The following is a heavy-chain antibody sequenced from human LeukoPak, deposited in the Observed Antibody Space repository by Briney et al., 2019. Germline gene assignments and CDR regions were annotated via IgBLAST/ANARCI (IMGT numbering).Heavy chain of an antibody. V-gene: IGHV3-21*01. D-gene: IGHD2-2*01. J-gene: IGHJ4*02. CDR1: GFTFSSYS. Sequence: GGSLRLSCAASGFTFSSYSMNWVRQAPGKGLEWVSSISSSSSYIYYADSVKGRFTISRDNAKNSLYLQMNSLRAEDTAVYFCARDSRSHCGTDACYGPYFDYWGQGILVAVSS. CDR2: ISSSSSYI. CDR3: ARDSRSHCGTDACYGPYFDY.